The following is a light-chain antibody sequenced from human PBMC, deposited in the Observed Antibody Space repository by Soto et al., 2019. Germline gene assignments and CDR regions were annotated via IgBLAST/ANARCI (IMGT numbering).Light chain of an antibody. CDR3: LQYNNWPPIT. CDR1: QSVSNN. Sequence: EVVMTQSPATLSVSPGERATLSCRASQSVSNNLAWYQQKPGQAPRLLVYGSSSRATDIPARFSDSGSGTDFTLTISSLQSEDFAVYYCLQYNNWPPITFGQGTRLEIK. CDR2: GSS. J-gene: IGKJ5*01. V-gene: IGKV3-15*01.